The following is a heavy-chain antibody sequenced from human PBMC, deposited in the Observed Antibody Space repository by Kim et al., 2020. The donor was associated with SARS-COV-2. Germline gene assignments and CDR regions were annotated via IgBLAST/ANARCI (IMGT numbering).Heavy chain of an antibody. D-gene: IGHD1-1*01. CDR3: ARQRGYDFDM. J-gene: IGHJ3*02. V-gene: IGHV3-23*01. CDR2: RT. Sequence: RTYSANSVRGRFTIARDNSKNALYVQMNSLRAEDTALYYCARQRGYDFDMWGQGTMVTVSS.